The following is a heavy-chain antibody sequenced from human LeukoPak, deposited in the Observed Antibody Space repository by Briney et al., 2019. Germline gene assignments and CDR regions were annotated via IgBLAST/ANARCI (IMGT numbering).Heavy chain of an antibody. CDR2: IKHAGSEK. D-gene: IGHD6-13*01. CDR3: ARDESYSSDY. J-gene: IGHJ4*02. CDR1: GFTFSNYC. V-gene: IGHV3-7*05. Sequence: PGGSLRLSCAVSGFTFSNYCMSWVRQAPGKGLEWVANIKHAGSEKYYVDSVKGRFTISRDYAKNSLYLQMNRLRAEDTAVYYCARDESYSSDYWGQGTLVTVSS.